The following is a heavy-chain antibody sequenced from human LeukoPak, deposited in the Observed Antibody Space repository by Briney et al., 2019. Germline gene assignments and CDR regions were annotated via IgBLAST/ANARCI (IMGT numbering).Heavy chain of an antibody. Sequence: GGSLRLSCAASGFTFSSYWMPWVRQAPGKGLVRVSRINSDGSSTSYADSVKGRFTISRDNAKNTLYLQMNSLRAEDTAVYYYARETSDGLSGGSGDPIFDYWGQGTLVTVSS. V-gene: IGHV3-74*01. CDR1: GFTFSSYW. J-gene: IGHJ4*02. CDR3: ARETSDGLSGGSGDPIFDY. CDR2: INSDGSST. D-gene: IGHD6-19*01.